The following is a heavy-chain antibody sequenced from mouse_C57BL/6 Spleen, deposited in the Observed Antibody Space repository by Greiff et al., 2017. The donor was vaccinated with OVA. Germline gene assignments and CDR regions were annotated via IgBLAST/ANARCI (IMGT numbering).Heavy chain of an antibody. CDR3: ARGNQYNMDY. CDR2: INPSTGGT. J-gene: IGHJ2*01. D-gene: IGHD2-1*01. Sequence: VQLQQSGPELVKPGASVKISCKASGYSFTGYYMNWVKQSPEKSLEWIGEINPSTGGTTYTQKFKAKATLTVDKTSSTAYLQLKRLTSEDSAVYYCARGNQYNMDYWGQGTTLTVSS. V-gene: IGHV1-42*01. CDR1: GYSFTGYY.